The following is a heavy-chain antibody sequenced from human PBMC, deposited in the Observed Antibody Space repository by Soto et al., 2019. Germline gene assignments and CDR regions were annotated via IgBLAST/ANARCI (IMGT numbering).Heavy chain of an antibody. V-gene: IGHV3-9*01. D-gene: IGHD6-13*01. CDR3: AKGLSIAAIDY. CDR2: ITWNSDRV. CDR1: GFTFDAYA. J-gene: IGHJ4*02. Sequence: EMQLVESGGGLVQPGRSLRLSCTASGFTFDAYALHWVRQAPGKGLEWVSGITWNSDRVDYADSVKGRFTVSRDNARNSLYLQMNSLRPEDTASYFCAKGLSIAAIDYWGQGTLVTVSS.